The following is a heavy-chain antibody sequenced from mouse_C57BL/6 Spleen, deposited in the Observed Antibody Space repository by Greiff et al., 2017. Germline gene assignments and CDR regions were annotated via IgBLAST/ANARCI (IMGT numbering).Heavy chain of an antibody. Sequence: EVQLQQSGAELVKPGASVKLSCTASGFNIKDYYMHWVKQRTEQGLEWIGRIDPEDGETKYAPKFPGKATITADTSSNTAYLQLSSLTSEDTAVYYCAKSLLRSGDYWGQGTTLTVSS. CDR2: IDPEDGET. J-gene: IGHJ2*01. CDR3: AKSLLRSGDY. CDR1: GFNIKDYY. V-gene: IGHV14-2*01. D-gene: IGHD1-1*01.